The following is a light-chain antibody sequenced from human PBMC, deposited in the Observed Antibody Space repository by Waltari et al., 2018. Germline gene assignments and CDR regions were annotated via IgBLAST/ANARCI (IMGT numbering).Light chain of an antibody. CDR2: NTD. J-gene: IGLJ3*02. Sequence: QTVVTQEPSFSVSPGGTVTLTCGLTSGSVSTNHYASWYRQTPGQAPRTLIHNTDPRSSGVPDRFSGSFLGNKAALPIPGAQADDESDYYCVLYMGSVVFGGGTKLTVL. V-gene: IGLV8-61*01. CDR3: VLYMGSVV. CDR1: SGSVSTNHY.